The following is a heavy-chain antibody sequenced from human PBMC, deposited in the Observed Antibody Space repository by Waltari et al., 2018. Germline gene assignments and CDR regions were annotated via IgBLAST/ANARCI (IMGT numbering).Heavy chain of an antibody. CDR3: ARGLVIVVVRRGFDY. CDR1: GGSFSGYY. CDR2: INHRGST. D-gene: IGHD3-22*01. Sequence: QVQLQQWGAGRLKPSETLSITCAVYGGSFSGYYWSWIRQPPGKGREWIGEINHRGSTNYNPSLKSRVTISVDTSKNQFSLKLSSVTAAATAVYYCARGLVIVVVRRGFDYWGQGTLVTVSS. V-gene: IGHV4-34*01. J-gene: IGHJ4*02.